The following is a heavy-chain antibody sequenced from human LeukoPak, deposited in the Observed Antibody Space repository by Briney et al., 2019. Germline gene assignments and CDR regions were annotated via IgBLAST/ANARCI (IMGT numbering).Heavy chain of an antibody. J-gene: IGHJ4*02. V-gene: IGHV3-7*01. Sequence: GSLRLSCAASGFTFSSYWMSWVRQAPGKGLEWVANIKQDGSEKYYVDSVKGRFTISRDNAKNSLYLQMNSLRAEDTAVYYCARDFGTNMTTVFYFDYWGQGTLVTVSS. CDR3: ARDFGTNMTTVFYFDY. CDR1: GFTFSSYW. D-gene: IGHD4-17*01. CDR2: IKQDGSEK.